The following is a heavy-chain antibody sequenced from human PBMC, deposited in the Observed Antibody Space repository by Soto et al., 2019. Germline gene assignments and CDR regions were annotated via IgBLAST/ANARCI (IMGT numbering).Heavy chain of an antibody. CDR1: GGSFSGYY. D-gene: IGHD6-6*01. CDR2: INHSGST. J-gene: IGHJ4*02. CDR3: AGAGIAARPSDY. V-gene: IGHV4-34*01. Sequence: SETLSLTCAVYGGSFSGYYWSWIRQPPGKGLEWIGEINHSGSTNYNPSLKSRVTISVDTSKNQFSLKLSSVTAADTAVYYCAGAGIAARPSDYWGQGTLVTVSS.